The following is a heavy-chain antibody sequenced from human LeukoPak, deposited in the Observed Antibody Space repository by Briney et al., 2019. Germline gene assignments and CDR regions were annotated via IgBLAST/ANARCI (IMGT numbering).Heavy chain of an antibody. Sequence: SETLSLTCTVSGGSISSYYWSWIRQPPGKGLEWIGYIYYSGSTNYNPSLKSRVTISVDTSKNQFSLKLSSVTAADTAVYYCARDKRNDWFDPWGQGTLVTVSS. CDR3: ARDKRNDWFDP. V-gene: IGHV4-59*01. CDR1: GGSISSYY. CDR2: IYYSGST. J-gene: IGHJ5*02. D-gene: IGHD5-24*01.